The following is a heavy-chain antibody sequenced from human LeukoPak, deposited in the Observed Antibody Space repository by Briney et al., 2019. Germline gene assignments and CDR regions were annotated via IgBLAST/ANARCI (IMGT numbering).Heavy chain of an antibody. V-gene: IGHV4-61*01. Sequence: SETLSLTCTVSGGSISSSSYYWSWIRQPPGKGLGWIGNIYYSGSTNYNPSLKSRVTISVDTSKKQFSLKVSSVTAADTAVYYCARGSWDMSFDYWGQGILVTVSS. J-gene: IGHJ4*02. CDR1: GGSISSSSYY. D-gene: IGHD1-26*01. CDR2: IYYSGST. CDR3: ARGSWDMSFDY.